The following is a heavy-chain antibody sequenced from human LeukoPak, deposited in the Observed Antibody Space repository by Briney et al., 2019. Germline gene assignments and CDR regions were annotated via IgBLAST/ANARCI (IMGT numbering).Heavy chain of an antibody. V-gene: IGHV5-51*01. J-gene: IGHJ3*02. D-gene: IGHD5-12*01. CDR3: ARATPGDGYNNDAFDI. CDR1: GYSFTSYW. CDR2: IYPGDSDT. Sequence: GESLKISCKGSGYSFTSYWIGWVRQMPGKGLEWMGIIYPGDSDTRYSPSFQGQVTISADKSISTAYLQWSSLKASDTAMYYCARATPGDGYNNDAFDIWGQGTMVTVSS.